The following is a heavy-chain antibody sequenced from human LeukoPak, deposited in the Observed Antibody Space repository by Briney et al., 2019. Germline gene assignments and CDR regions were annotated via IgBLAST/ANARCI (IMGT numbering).Heavy chain of an antibody. CDR2: IFYSGST. J-gene: IGHJ6*02. Sequence: SETLSLTCTVSGGSISSYYWSWIRQPPGKGLEWIGYIFYSGSTMYNPSLKSRVTISVDTSKNQFSLKLRSMTTADTAVYYRARSGSGRYPLGNNYAMDAWGQGATVTVAS. D-gene: IGHD3-10*01. CDR1: GGSISSYY. V-gene: IGHV4-59*01. CDR3: ARSGSGRYPLGNNYAMDA.